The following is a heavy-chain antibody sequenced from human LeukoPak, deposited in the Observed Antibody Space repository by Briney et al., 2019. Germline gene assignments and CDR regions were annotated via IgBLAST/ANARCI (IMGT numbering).Heavy chain of an antibody. D-gene: IGHD3-10*01. V-gene: IGHV3-7*01. Sequence: GSLKISCAASGFTFSSYWMSWVRQAPGKGLEWVASIKEDGSEKYNLESLKGRFTISRDNAKNSLYLQMNTLRVEDTAVYYCARDRFGGMDVWGKGTTVTVSP. J-gene: IGHJ6*04. CDR3: ARDRFGGMDV. CDR1: GFTFSSYW. CDR2: IKEDGSEK.